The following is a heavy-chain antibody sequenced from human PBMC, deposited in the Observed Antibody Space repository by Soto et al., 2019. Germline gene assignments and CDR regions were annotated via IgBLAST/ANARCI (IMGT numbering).Heavy chain of an antibody. V-gene: IGHV1-69*13. CDR1: GGTFSSYA. CDR3: ARDRTVGAFDI. CDR2: IIPIFGTA. Sequence: VASVKVSCKASGGTFSSYAISWVRQAPGQGLEWMGGIIPIFGTANYAQKFQGRVTITADESTSTAYMELSSLRSEDTAVYYCARDRTVGAFDIWGQGTMVTVSS. D-gene: IGHD3-10*01. J-gene: IGHJ3*02.